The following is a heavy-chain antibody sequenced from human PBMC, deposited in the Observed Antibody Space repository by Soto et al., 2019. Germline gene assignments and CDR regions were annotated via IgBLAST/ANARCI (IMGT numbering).Heavy chain of an antibody. Sequence: VASVKVSCKASGYTFTSYGISWVRQAPGQGLEWMGWISAYNGNTNYAQKLQGRVTMTTDTSTSTAYMELRSLRSDDTAVYYCAISVVVPAAVGPRDAFDIWGQGTMVTVSS. CDR2: ISAYNGNT. V-gene: IGHV1-18*01. J-gene: IGHJ3*02. CDR3: AISVVVPAAVGPRDAFDI. CDR1: GYTFTSYG. D-gene: IGHD2-2*01.